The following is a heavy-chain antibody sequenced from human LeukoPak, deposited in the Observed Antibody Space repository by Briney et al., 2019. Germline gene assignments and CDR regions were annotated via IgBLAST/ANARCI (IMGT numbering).Heavy chain of an antibody. V-gene: IGHV3-48*01. Sequence: GGSLRLSCAASGFTFSSYSMNWVRQAPGKGLEWFSYISSSSSTIYYADSVKGRFTISRDNAKNSLYLQMNSLNAEDTAVYYCARDQGYYGSGSTDSWGQGTLVTVSS. D-gene: IGHD3-10*01. CDR3: ARDQGYYGSGSTDS. J-gene: IGHJ5*02. CDR2: ISSSSSTI. CDR1: GFTFSSYS.